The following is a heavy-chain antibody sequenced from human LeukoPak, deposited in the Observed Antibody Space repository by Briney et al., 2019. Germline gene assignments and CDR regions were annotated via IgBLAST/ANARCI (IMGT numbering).Heavy chain of an antibody. V-gene: IGHV3-21*01. CDR1: GFTFSSYS. J-gene: IGHJ5*02. CDR2: ISSSSSYI. D-gene: IGHD6-13*01. CDR3: AGSFYEQQLVRWFDP. Sequence: GGSLRLSCAASGFTFSSYSMNGVRQAPGKGLEWVSSISSSSSYIYYADSVKGRFTISRDNAKNSLYLQMNSLRAEDTAVYYCAGSFYEQQLVRWFDPWGQGTLVTVSS.